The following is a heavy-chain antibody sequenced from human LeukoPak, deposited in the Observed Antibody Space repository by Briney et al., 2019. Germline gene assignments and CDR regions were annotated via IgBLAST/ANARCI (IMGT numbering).Heavy chain of an antibody. D-gene: IGHD3-22*01. CDR3: ATDVTNYYDSSGYYPLDY. Sequence: ASVKVSCKASGYTFTGYYMHWVRQAPGKGREWMGGFDPEDGETIYAQKFQGRVTMTEDTSTDTAYMELSSLRSEDTAVYYCATDVTNYYDSSGYYPLDYWGQGTLVTVSS. CDR1: GYTFTGYY. CDR2: FDPEDGET. J-gene: IGHJ4*02. V-gene: IGHV1-24*01.